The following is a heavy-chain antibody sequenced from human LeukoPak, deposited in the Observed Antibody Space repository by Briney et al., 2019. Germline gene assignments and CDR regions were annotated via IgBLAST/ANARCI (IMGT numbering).Heavy chain of an antibody. CDR1: GFTFCIYG. Sequence: GGSLRLSCVASGFTFCIYGMPWVRQAPGRGLEGVAVILSDGTNKYYPASVKGRFTISRDNSKNTLYLQMNSLRAEDTAAYYCARGYSRSSGVFDYWGQRTLGTLSS. D-gene: IGHD6-6*01. V-gene: IGHV3-33*01. CDR3: ARGYSRSSGVFDY. J-gene: IGHJ4*02. CDR2: ILSDGTNK.